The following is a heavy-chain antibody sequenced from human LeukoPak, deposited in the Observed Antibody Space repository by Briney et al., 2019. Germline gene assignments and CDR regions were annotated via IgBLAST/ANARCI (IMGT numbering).Heavy chain of an antibody. D-gene: IGHD6-19*01. CDR3: ARDRTYSSGWYEH. J-gene: IGHJ5*02. V-gene: IGHV3-64*01. Sequence: AGSLRLSCAASGFTFSSYAMHWIRQAPGKGLEYVSAISSSGGSTYYANSVKGRFTISRDNSTNTLYLQMGSLRAEDMVVYYCARDRTYSSGWYEHWGQGTLVTVSS. CDR2: ISSSGGST. CDR1: GFTFSSYA.